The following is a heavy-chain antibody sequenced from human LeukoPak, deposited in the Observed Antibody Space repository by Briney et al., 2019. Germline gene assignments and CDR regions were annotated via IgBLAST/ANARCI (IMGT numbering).Heavy chain of an antibody. D-gene: IGHD4-17*01. CDR2: INPSGGST. V-gene: IGHV1-46*01. Sequence: GASVKVSCKASGYTFTSYYMHWVRQAPGQGLEWMGIINPSGGSTSYAQKFQGRVTMTRDTSTSTVYMELSSLRSEDTAVYYCARDLVTYGDYWGPNWFDPWGQGTLVTASS. CDR3: ARDLVTYGDYWGPNWFDP. J-gene: IGHJ5*02. CDR1: GYTFTSYY.